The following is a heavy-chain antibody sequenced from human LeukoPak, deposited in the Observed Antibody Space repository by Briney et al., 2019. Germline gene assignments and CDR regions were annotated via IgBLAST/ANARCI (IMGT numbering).Heavy chain of an antibody. CDR1: GGSISSNNW. D-gene: IGHD3-22*01. CDR3: ASLPYYYDSSGYPTFYFDY. J-gene: IGHJ4*02. V-gene: IGHV4-4*02. CDR2: ICHSGST. Sequence: SGTLSLTCAVSGGSISSNNWWGWVRQPPGKGLEWIGEICHSGSTYYNPSLKSRVTISVDRSKNQFSLKLSSVTAADTAVYYCASLPYYYDSSGYPTFYFDYWGQGTLVTASS.